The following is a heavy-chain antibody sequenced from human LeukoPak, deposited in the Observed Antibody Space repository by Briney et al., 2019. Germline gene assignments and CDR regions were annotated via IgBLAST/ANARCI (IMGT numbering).Heavy chain of an antibody. CDR3: TKTRAGSQFIDV. CDR1: GFRIIDFP. Sequence: GGSLRLSCAASGFRIIDFPMSWVRQVPGKGLEWVSTISDLVGNKDYADSVKGRFTISRDNSKSTLYLQMNSLRADDTATYFCTKTRAGSQFIDVWGQGTFVTVSS. CDR2: ISDLVGNK. D-gene: IGHD1-26*01. V-gene: IGHV3-23*01. J-gene: IGHJ3*01.